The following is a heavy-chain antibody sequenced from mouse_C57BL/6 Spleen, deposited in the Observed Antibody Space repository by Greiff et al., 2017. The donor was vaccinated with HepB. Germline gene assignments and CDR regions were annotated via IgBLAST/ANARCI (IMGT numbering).Heavy chain of an antibody. J-gene: IGHJ4*01. CDR2: ISSGSSTI. D-gene: IGHD1-1*02. CDR1: GFTFSDYG. Sequence: DVQLVESGGGLVKPGGSLKLSCAASGFTFSDYGMHWVRQAPEKGLEWVAYISSGSSTIYYADTVKGRFTISRDNAKNTLFLQMTSLRSEDTAMYYCARGGGSAMDYWGQGTSVTVSS. CDR3: ARGGGSAMDY. V-gene: IGHV5-17*01.